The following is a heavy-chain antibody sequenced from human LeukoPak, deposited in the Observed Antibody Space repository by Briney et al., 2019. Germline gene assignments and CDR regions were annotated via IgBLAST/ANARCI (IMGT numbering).Heavy chain of an antibody. J-gene: IGHJ6*02. Sequence: SETLSLTCAVYGGSFSGYYWSWIRQPPGKGLEWIGEINHSGSTNYNPSLKSRVTISVDTSKNQFSLKLRSVTAADTAVYYCARGGFEPDYGMDVWGQGTTVTVSS. CDR3: ARGGFEPDYGMDV. V-gene: IGHV4-34*01. D-gene: IGHD1-14*01. CDR2: INHSGST. CDR1: GGSFSGYY.